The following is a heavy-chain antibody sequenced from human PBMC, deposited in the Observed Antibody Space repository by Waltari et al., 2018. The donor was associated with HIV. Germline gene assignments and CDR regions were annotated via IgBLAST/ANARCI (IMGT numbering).Heavy chain of an antibody. J-gene: IGHJ4*02. V-gene: IGHV4-39*07. CDR1: GGSISSSSYY. CDR2: IYYSGTT. D-gene: IGHD5-18*01. Sequence: QLQLQESGPGLVKPSETLSLTCTVSGGSISSSSYYWGWIRQPPGKGLEWIGSIYYSGTTYYNPSLKSRVTISVDTSKNQFSLKLSSVTAADTAVYYCARTAMVLFLDYWGQGTLVTVSS. CDR3: ARTAMVLFLDY.